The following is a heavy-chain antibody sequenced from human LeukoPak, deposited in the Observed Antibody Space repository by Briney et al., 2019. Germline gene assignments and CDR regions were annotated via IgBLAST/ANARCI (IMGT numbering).Heavy chain of an antibody. CDR1: GYSISSGYY. CDR2: IYYSGIT. J-gene: IGHJ4*02. D-gene: IGHD2-15*01. V-gene: IGHV4-38-2*02. Sequence: SETLSLTCTVSGYSISSGYYWGWIRPPPGKGLEWIGSIYYSGITYYNPSLKSRVTISVDTSKNQISLKLSSVTAADKAVYYCARGYCSGGSCVWGDFWGQGTLVTVSS. CDR3: ARGYCSGGSCVWGDF.